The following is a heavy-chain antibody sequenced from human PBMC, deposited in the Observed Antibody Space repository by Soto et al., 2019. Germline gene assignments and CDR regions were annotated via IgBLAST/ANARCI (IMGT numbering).Heavy chain of an antibody. D-gene: IGHD3-22*01. Sequence: ASVKVSCKASGGTFSSYAINWVRQAPGQGLEWMGGIIPIFATADYAQKFQGRVTITADESTSIAYLQMNSLKTEDTAVYYCTTNYYDSSGYENWFDPWGQGTLVTVSS. CDR1: GGTFSSYA. J-gene: IGHJ5*02. V-gene: IGHV1-69*13. CDR2: IIPIFATA. CDR3: TTNYYDSSGYENWFDP.